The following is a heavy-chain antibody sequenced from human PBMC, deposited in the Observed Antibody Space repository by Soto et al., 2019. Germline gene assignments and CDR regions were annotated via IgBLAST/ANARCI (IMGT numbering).Heavy chain of an antibody. CDR2: IYYSGST. CDR1: GGSISSYY. Sequence: QVQLQESGPGLVKPSETLSLTCTVSGGSISSYYWSWIRQPPGKGLEWIGYIYYSGSTNYNPSLKSRVNISVDTSKNQFSLKLSSVTAADTAVYYCARDGGFYYGMDVWGQGTTVTVSS. CDR3: ARDGGFYYGMDV. J-gene: IGHJ6*02. D-gene: IGHD3-3*01. V-gene: IGHV4-59*01.